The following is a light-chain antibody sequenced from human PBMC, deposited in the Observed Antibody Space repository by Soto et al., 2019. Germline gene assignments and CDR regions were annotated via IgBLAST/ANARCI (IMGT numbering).Light chain of an antibody. CDR3: AAWDDSLKGPV. CDR2: SND. Sequence: QSVLTQPPSTSGTPGQRVTISCSGSSSNIGTNAVHWYQHLPGTAPTLLIYSNDQRPSGVPDRFSGSKSGTSASLAISGLQSEDEADYHCAAWDDSLKGPVFGGGTKVTVL. V-gene: IGLV1-44*01. J-gene: IGLJ2*01. CDR1: SSNIGTNA.